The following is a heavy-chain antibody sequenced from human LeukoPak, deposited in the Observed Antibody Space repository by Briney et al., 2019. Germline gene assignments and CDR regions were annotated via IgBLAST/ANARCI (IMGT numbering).Heavy chain of an antibody. CDR1: GFTFSNYA. Sequence: GGSLRLSCAASGFTFSNYAMHWVRQAPGKGLEWVAVISYDGSNKYYADSVQGRITISRDNSKNTLFLQMNSLRAEGTAVYFCAKNQGNWNYAGDYWGQGTLVTVSS. CDR2: ISYDGSNK. V-gene: IGHV3-30-3*02. CDR3: AKNQGNWNYAGDY. J-gene: IGHJ4*02. D-gene: IGHD1-7*01.